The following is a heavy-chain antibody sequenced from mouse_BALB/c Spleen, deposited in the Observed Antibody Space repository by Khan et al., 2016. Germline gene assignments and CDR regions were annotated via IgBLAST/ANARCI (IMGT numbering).Heavy chain of an antibody. D-gene: IGHD1-1*01. J-gene: IGHJ1*01. CDR1: GYSITSDYA. V-gene: IGHV3-2*02. CDR3: ARSLVAARYFDV. Sequence: EVQLQESGPGLVKPSQSLSLTCTVTGYSITSDYAWNWIRQFPGNKLEWMGYISYSGSTSYNPFLEGRISITRDTSKSQFYLQLNSVTTEDTATXYCARSLVAARYFDVWGAGTTVTVSS. CDR2: ISYSGST.